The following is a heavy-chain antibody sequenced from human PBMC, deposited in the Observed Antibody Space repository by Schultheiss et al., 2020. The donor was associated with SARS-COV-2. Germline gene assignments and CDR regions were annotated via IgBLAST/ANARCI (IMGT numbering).Heavy chain of an antibody. D-gene: IGHD6-19*01. CDR2: ISSSGSTI. V-gene: IGHV3-48*03. J-gene: IGHJ4*02. CDR1: GFTFSSYE. Sequence: SCAASGFTFSSYEMNWVRQAPGKGLEWVSYISSSGSTIYYADSVKGRFTISRDNAKNSLYLQMNSLRAEDTAVYYCARGLAVAGTPSGWGQGTLVTVSS. CDR3: ARGLAVAGTPSG.